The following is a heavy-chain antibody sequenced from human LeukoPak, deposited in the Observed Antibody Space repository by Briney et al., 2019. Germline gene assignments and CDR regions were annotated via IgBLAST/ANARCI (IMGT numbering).Heavy chain of an antibody. CDR1: GGSISSGGYY. Sequence: SETLSLTCTVSGGSISSGGYYWSWIRQHPGKGLEWIGYSYYGGSTYYNPSLKSRVTISLDMSKNQFSLNLSSLTAADTAVYYCARAKKYSGSSNNWFDPWGQGTLVTVSS. CDR2: SYYGGST. CDR3: ARAKKYSGSSNNWFDP. V-gene: IGHV4-31*03. D-gene: IGHD1-26*01. J-gene: IGHJ5*02.